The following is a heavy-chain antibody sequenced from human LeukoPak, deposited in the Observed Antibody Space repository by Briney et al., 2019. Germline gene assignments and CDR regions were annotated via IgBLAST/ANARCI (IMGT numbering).Heavy chain of an antibody. D-gene: IGHD3-3*01. J-gene: IGHJ4*02. CDR3: ARCLAVDFWSGSFDY. Sequence: ASVRVSCKASGYTFTSYYMHWVRQAPGQGLEWMGIINPSGGSTSYAQKFQGRVTMTTDTSTSTAYMELRSLRSDDTAVYYCARCLAVDFWSGSFDYWGQGTLVTVSS. CDR1: GYTFTSYY. CDR2: INPSGGST. V-gene: IGHV1-46*01.